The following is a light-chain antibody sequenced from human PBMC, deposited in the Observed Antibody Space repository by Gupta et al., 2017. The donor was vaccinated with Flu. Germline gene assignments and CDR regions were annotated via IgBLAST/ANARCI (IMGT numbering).Light chain of an antibody. CDR3: QVWDSGSRI. CDR1: NIGSKS. CDR2: DDS. Sequence: SYVLTQPPSVSLAPGQTARIPCGGNNIGSKSVHWYQQKPGQAPVLVVYDDSDRPSGIPERFTGSKSGDTATLTISRVEDGDEADYYCQVWDSGSRIFGGGTKLTVL. J-gene: IGLJ2*01. V-gene: IGLV3-21*02.